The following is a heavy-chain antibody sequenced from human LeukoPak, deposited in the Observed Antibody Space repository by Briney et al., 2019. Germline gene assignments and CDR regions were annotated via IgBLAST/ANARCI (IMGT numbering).Heavy chain of an antibody. CDR1: GFTFTTYA. CDR3: TTDHSGGSYPLDAFDI. J-gene: IGHJ3*02. CDR2: ITGSGDYT. Sequence: GGSLRLSCAASGFTFTTYALSWVRQAPGKGLEWVSAITGSGDYTDYADSVKGRFTISRDNSKNTLYLQMNSLKTEDTAVYYSTTDHSGGSYPLDAFDIWGQGTMVAVSS. V-gene: IGHV3-23*01. D-gene: IGHD1-26*01.